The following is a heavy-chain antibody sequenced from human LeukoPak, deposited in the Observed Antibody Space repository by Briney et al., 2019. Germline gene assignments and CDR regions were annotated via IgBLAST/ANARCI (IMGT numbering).Heavy chain of an antibody. CDR3: AKDQGVVGSYDA. CDR1: GVTFSRFG. Sequence: GGSLRLSCEASGVTFSRFGMNWVRQAPGKGLEWVAFIQYDESLKCYLGSVKGRFATARDNSKNTVYLQMNSLRVEDTAVYYCAKDQGVVGSYDAWGQGTLVTVSS. V-gene: IGHV3-30*02. CDR2: IQYDESLK. D-gene: IGHD3-10*01. J-gene: IGHJ5*02.